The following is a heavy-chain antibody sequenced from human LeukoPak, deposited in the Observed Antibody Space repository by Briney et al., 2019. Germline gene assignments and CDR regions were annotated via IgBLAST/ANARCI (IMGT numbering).Heavy chain of an antibody. D-gene: IGHD5-12*01. J-gene: IGHJ4*02. CDR2: IYSGGST. V-gene: IGHV3-53*01. CDR3: ASSAVGGYYFDY. Sequence: GKSLRLSCAASGFTFSTYAMHWVRQAPGKGLEWVSVIYSGGSTYYADSVKGRFTISRDNSKNTLYLQMNSLRAEDTAVYYCASSAVGGYYFDYWGQGTLVTVSS. CDR1: GFTFSTYA.